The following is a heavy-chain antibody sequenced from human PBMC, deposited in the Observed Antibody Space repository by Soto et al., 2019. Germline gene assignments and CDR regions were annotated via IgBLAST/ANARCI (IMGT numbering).Heavy chain of an antibody. J-gene: IGHJ5*02. CDR3: ARGGQPKLRFLGWLPHGDGWFDP. CDR1: GGSISSGDYY. D-gene: IGHD3-3*01. CDR2: IYYSGST. Sequence: SETLSLTCTVSGGSISSGDYYWSWIRQPPGKGLEWIGYIYYSGSTYYNPSLKSRVTISVDTSKNQFSLKLSSVTAADTAVYYCARGGQPKLRFLGWLPHGDGWFDPWGQGTLVTVSS. V-gene: IGHV4-30-4*01.